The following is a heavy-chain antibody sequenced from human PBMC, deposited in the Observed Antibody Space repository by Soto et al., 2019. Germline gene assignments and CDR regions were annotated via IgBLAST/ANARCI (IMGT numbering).Heavy chain of an antibody. CDR2: INAGNGNT. CDR1: GYTFTSYA. Sequence: GASVKVSCKTSGYTFTSYAIHWVRQAPGQRLEWMGWINAGNGNTKYSQKFGGRVTITRAKSASTAYMEVSSLTSEDTAVYYCTRGDFWSGYRPDYYGLDVWGQGTTVTVS. CDR3: TRGDFWSGYRPDYYGLDV. J-gene: IGHJ6*02. D-gene: IGHD3-3*01. V-gene: IGHV1-3*01.